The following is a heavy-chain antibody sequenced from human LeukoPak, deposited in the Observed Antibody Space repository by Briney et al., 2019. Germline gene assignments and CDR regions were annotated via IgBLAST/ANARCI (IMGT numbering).Heavy chain of an antibody. CDR3: AKELELQSYYYYMDV. CDR2: IRYDGSNK. CDR1: GFTLSSYG. V-gene: IGHV3-30*02. J-gene: IGHJ6*03. D-gene: IGHD1-7*01. Sequence: GGSLRLSCAASGFTLSSYGMHWVRQAPGKGLEWVAFIRYDGSNKYYADSVKGRFTISRDNSKNTLYLQMNSLRAEDTAVYYCAKELELQSYYYYMDVWGKGTTVTVSS.